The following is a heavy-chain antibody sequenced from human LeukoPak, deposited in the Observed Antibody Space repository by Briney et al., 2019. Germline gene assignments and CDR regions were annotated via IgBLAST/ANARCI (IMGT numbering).Heavy chain of an antibody. Sequence: GGSLRLSCAASGFTFSSYSMNWVRQAPGKGLEWVSSISSSSSYIYYADLVKGRFTISRDNAKNSLYLQMNSLRAEDTAVYYCARDVDTAMATVHWGQGTLVTVSS. D-gene: IGHD5-18*01. J-gene: IGHJ4*02. CDR2: ISSSSSYI. V-gene: IGHV3-21*01. CDR3: ARDVDTAMATVH. CDR1: GFTFSSYS.